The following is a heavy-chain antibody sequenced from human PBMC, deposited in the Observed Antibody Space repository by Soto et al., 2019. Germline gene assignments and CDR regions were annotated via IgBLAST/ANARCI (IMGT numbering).Heavy chain of an antibody. J-gene: IGHJ5*02. CDR1: GGSIGSFTYY. D-gene: IGHD3-10*01. CDR3: ARRERYYGSPGWFDP. Sequence: SETLSLTCSVSGGSIGSFTYYWGWIRQPPGKGLEWIGTVYYNENTYYNPSLKSRVTITVDTAKNQFSLNLRSVTAADTAMYFCARRERYYGSPGWFDPWGPGTLVTVSS. CDR2: VYYNENT. V-gene: IGHV4-39*01.